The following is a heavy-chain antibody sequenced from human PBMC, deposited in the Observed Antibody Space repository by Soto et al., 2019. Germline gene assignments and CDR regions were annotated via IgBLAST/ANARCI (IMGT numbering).Heavy chain of an antibody. CDR2: IYYSGST. CDR1: GGSSSNYY. V-gene: IGHV4-59*01. Sequence: SETLSLTCTVSGGSSSNYYWSWIRQPPGKGLEWIGYIYYSGSTNYNPSLKSRVTISVDTSKNQFSLKLNSVTAADTAVYYCARVNYGNYYYYYGMDVWGQGTTVTVSS. D-gene: IGHD4-17*01. J-gene: IGHJ6*02. CDR3: ARVNYGNYYYYYGMDV.